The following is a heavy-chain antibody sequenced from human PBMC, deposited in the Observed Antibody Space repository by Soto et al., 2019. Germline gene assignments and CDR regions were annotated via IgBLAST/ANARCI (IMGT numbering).Heavy chain of an antibody. V-gene: IGHV1-8*01. J-gene: IGHJ3*02. CDR3: ASISRLYIVGAPRPYDAFDI. CDR1: GYTFTSYD. D-gene: IGHD1-26*01. Sequence: QVQLVQSGAEVKKPGASVKVSCKASGYTFTSYDINWVRQATGQGLEWMGWMNPNSGNTGYAQKFQGGVTMTRNTSISTAYMELSSLRSEDTAVYYCASISRLYIVGAPRPYDAFDIWGQGTMVTVSS. CDR2: MNPNSGNT.